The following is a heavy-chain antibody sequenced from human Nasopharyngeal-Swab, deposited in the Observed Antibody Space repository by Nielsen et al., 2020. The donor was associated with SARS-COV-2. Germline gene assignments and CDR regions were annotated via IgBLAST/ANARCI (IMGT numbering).Heavy chain of an antibody. CDR3: AREMGEFDY. D-gene: IGHD2-21*01. J-gene: IGHJ4*02. Sequence: VRQMPGKGLEWVANIKQDGSEKYYVDSVKGRFTISRDNAKNSLYLQMNSLRVEDTAVYYCAREMGEFDYWGQGTLVTVSS. CDR2: IKQDGSEK. V-gene: IGHV3-7*01.